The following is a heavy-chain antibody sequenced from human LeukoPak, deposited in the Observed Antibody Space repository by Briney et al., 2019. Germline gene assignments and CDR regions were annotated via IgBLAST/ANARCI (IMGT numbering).Heavy chain of an antibody. CDR3: ARGGRGPGDYFDL. V-gene: IGHV3-30*04. CDR1: GFTFSSYT. CDR2: ISYDGSNK. J-gene: IGHJ2*01. Sequence: PGGSLRLSCAASGFTFSSYTMHWVRQAPGKGLEWVAVISYDGSNKYYTDSVKGRFTISRDNSKNMLYLQMNSLRAEDTAVYYCARGGRGPGDYFDLWGRGTLATVSS. D-gene: IGHD2-15*01.